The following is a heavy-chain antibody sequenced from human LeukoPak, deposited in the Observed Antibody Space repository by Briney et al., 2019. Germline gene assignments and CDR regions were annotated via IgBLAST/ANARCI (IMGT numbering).Heavy chain of an antibody. CDR3: ASPIVPAAIGGSYYYYYMDV. CDR2: ISYDGSNK. Sequence: GGSLRLSCAASGFTFSSYAMHWVRQAPGKGLEWVAVISYDGSNKYYADSVKGRFTISRDNSNNTLYLQMNSLRAEDTAVCYCASPIVPAAIGGSYYYYYMDVWGKGTTVTVSS. D-gene: IGHD2-2*01. J-gene: IGHJ6*03. V-gene: IGHV3-30-3*01. CDR1: GFTFSSYA.